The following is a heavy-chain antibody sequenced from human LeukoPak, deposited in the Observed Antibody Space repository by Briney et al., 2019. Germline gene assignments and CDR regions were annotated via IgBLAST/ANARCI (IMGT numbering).Heavy chain of an antibody. Sequence: PSETLSLTCTVSGGSISSYYWSWVRQPPGKGLEWIGYIYYSGSTNYNPSLKSRVTISVDTSKNQFSLKLSSVTAADTAVYYCASGVVIYYFDYWGQGTLVTVSS. CDR2: IYYSGST. CDR1: GGSISSYY. V-gene: IGHV4-59*01. CDR3: ASGVVIYYFDY. D-gene: IGHD3-22*01. J-gene: IGHJ4*02.